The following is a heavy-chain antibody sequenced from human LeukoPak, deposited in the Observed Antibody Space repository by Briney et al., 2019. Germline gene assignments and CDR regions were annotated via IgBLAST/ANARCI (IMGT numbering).Heavy chain of an antibody. CDR3: AKDRRELDVFDI. CDR1: GFTFNTYA. J-gene: IGHJ3*02. CDR2: ISGSGRTT. Sequence: GGSLRLSCAASGFTFNTYAMSGVRQAPGKGLEWVSGISGSGRTTYYADSVKGRFTISRDNSKNTLFVQMNSLRAEDTAVYYCAKDRRELDVFDIWGQGTMVTVSS. V-gene: IGHV3-23*01.